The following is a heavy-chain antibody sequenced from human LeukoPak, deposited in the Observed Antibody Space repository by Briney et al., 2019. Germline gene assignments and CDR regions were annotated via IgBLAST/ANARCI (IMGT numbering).Heavy chain of an antibody. CDR1: RYSISSGFY. J-gene: IGHJ5*02. CDR3: ARDRDSWFDP. Sequence: SETLSLTCTVSRYSISSGFYWGWIRQPPGKRLEWIGYIYYSGSTNYNPSLKSRVTISVDTSKNQFSLKLSSVTAADTAVYYCARDRDSWFDPWGQGTLVTVSS. CDR2: IYYSGST. V-gene: IGHV4-59*01.